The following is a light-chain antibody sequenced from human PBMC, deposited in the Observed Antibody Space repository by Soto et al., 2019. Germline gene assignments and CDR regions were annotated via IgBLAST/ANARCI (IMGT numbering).Light chain of an antibody. Sequence: QSALTQPASVSGSPGQSITISCTGTSSDVGAYNFVSWYQQHPGTVPKLLIYEVTNRPSGVSHRFSGSKSGNTASLTISGLQAEDEADYSCNSYTTTSTYVFGTGTKVTVL. CDR3: NSYTTTSTYV. CDR2: EVT. CDR1: SSDVGAYNF. J-gene: IGLJ1*01. V-gene: IGLV2-14*01.